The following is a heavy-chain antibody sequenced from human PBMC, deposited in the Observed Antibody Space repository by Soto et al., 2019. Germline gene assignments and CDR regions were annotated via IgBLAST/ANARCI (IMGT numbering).Heavy chain of an antibody. D-gene: IGHD6-19*01. J-gene: IGHJ4*02. V-gene: IGHV3-30*18. CDR3: AKSPPAVAGYFDY. Sequence: QVQLVESGGGVVQPGRSLRLSCVASGFTFSSSGMHWVRQAPGKGLEWVAVTSYDGSNGYYADSVRGRFTISRDNSKNTLYLQMNSLRAEDTAVYYCAKSPPAVAGYFDYWGQGNLVPVSS. CDR1: GFTFSSSG. CDR2: TSYDGSNG.